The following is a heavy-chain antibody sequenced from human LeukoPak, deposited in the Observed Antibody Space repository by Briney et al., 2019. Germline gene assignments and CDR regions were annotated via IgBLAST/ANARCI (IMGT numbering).Heavy chain of an antibody. CDR1: GFTFSSYG. D-gene: IGHD6-13*01. J-gene: IGHJ4*02. CDR3: ARTAGYSRSWYYLDY. V-gene: IGHV3-30*03. CDR2: ISYDGSNK. Sequence: PGRSLRLSCAASGFTFSSYGMHWVRQAPGKGLEWVAVISYDGSNKYYADSVKGRFTISRDNSKNTLYLQMNSLRAEDTAVYYCARTAGYSRSWYYLDYWGQGALVTVSS.